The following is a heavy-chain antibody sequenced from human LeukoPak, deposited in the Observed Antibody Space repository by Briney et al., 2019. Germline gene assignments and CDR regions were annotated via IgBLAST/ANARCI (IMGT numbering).Heavy chain of an antibody. V-gene: IGHV3-23*01. CDR2: ISGSGDSA. CDR1: GFTFSSYG. J-gene: IGHJ5*02. CDR3: AKGGPGFNWFDP. Sequence: PGGSLRLSSAASGFTFSSYGMSWVCQAPGKGLEWVSAISGSGDSAYYADSVKGRFTIPRDNSKNTLYLQVNSLRAEDTAVYYCAKGGPGFNWFDPWGQGTLVTVSS.